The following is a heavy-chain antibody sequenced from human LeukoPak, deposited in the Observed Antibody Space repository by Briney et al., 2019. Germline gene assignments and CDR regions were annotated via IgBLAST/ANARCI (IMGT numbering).Heavy chain of an antibody. V-gene: IGHV4-34*01. CDR3: ARGPNRIITMIVARSDY. Sequence: SETLSLTCAVYGGSFSGYYWSWIRQPPGKGLEWIGEINHSGSTNYNPSLKSRVTISVDTSKNHFSLKLSSVTAADTAVYYCARGPNRIITMIVARSDYWGQGTLVTVSS. D-gene: IGHD3-22*01. J-gene: IGHJ4*02. CDR2: INHSGST. CDR1: GGSFSGYY.